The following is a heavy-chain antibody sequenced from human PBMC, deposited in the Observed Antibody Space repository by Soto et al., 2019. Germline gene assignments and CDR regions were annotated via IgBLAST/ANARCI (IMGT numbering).Heavy chain of an antibody. CDR3: ARIQSGDFDY. CDR2: INHSGST. J-gene: IGHJ4*02. CDR1: GGSFSGYY. D-gene: IGHD2-15*01. Sequence: PSETLSLTCAVYGGSFSGYYWSWIRQPPGKGLEWIGEINHSGSTNYNPSLKSRVTISVDTSKNQFSLKLSSVTAADTAVYYCARIQSGDFDYWGQGTLVTVPQ. V-gene: IGHV4-34*01.